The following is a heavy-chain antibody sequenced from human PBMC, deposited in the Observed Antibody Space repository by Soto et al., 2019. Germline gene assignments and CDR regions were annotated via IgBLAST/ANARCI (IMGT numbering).Heavy chain of an antibody. Sequence: SETLSLTCDVYGGSFSGYIWTWIRQTPGKGLQWIGQINHSGSANYNPSLKSRVTISVHTSKSQFSLELSSVTAADTAVYYCARAGTMVRGVIVSRYYYYGMDVWGQGTTVTVSS. CDR2: INHSGSA. J-gene: IGHJ6*02. V-gene: IGHV4-34*01. D-gene: IGHD3-10*01. CDR1: GGSFSGYI. CDR3: ARAGTMVRGVIVSRYYYYGMDV.